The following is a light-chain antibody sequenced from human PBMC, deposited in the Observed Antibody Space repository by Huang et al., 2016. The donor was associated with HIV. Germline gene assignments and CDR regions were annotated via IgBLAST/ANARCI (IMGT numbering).Light chain of an antibody. Sequence: AIRITQSPSSLSASTGDRVTITCRASQDISSYLAWYQQKPGKAPKLLIYAAATLQSGVPPRFSGSGSGTDFTLTISSLQSEDFATYYCQQYYNYPAITFGQGTRLGIK. V-gene: IGKV1-8*01. J-gene: IGKJ5*01. CDR1: QDISSY. CDR2: AAA. CDR3: QQYYNYPAIT.